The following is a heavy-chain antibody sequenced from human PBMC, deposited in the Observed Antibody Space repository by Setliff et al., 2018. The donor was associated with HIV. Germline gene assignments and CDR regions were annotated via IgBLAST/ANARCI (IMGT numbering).Heavy chain of an antibody. CDR3: ARDGYTNGYGYYYFYMDV. D-gene: IGHD5-18*01. J-gene: IGHJ6*03. V-gene: IGHV4-59*12. Sequence: ETLSLTCTVSGDSISGYYWSWIRQSPGKGLEWIGFIYETGSTYYNPSLKSRVSISIDTSKNQFSLKLSSVTAADTAVYFCARDGYTNGYGYYYFYMDVWGKGTTVTVSS. CDR1: GDSISGYY. CDR2: IYETGST.